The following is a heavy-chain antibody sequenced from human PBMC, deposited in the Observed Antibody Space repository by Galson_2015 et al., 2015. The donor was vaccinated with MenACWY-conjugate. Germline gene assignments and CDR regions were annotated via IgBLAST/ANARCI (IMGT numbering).Heavy chain of an antibody. CDR1: GFPFNTYG. CDR2: IWYDGSNQ. J-gene: IGHJ6*02. D-gene: IGHD2-2*01. V-gene: IGHV3-33*01. Sequence: SLRLSCAASGFPFNTYGMHWLRQAPGKGLQWVAVIWYDGSNQYYADSVKGRFTISRDNFKSTLYLQMERLRGEDTAVCYCARVGGLCNATTCYEPWGGMDVWGQGTTVLVSS. CDR3: ARVGGLCNATTCYEPWGGMDV.